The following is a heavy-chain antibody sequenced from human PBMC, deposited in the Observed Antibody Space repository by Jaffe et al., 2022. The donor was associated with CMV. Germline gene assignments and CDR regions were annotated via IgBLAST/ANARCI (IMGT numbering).Heavy chain of an antibody. V-gene: IGHV3-9*01. CDR2: ISWNSGSI. J-gene: IGHJ6*02. D-gene: IGHD3-10*01. Sequence: EVQLVESGGGLVQPGRSLRLSCAASGFTFDDYAMHWVRQAPGKGLEWVSGISWNSGSIGYADSVKGRFTISRDNAKNSLYLQMNSLRAEDTALYYCAKDIRAHMQFVETDVWGQGTTVTVSS. CDR1: GFTFDDYA. CDR3: AKDIRAHMQFVETDV.